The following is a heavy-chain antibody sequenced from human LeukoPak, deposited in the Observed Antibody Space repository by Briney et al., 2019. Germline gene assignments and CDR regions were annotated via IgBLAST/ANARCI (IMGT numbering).Heavy chain of an antibody. CDR2: IYHSGST. V-gene: IGHV4-38-2*02. D-gene: IGHD6-25*01. CDR3: ARDGSQYNWFDP. CDR1: GYSISSGYY. J-gene: IGHJ5*02. Sequence: PSETLSLTCTVSGYSISSGYYWGWIRQPPGKGLEWIGSIYHSGSTYYNPSLKSRVTISVDTSKNQFSLKLSSVTAADTAVYYCARDGSQYNWFDPWGQGTLVTVSS.